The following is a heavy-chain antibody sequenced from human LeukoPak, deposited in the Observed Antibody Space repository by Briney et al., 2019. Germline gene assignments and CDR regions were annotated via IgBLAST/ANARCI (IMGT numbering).Heavy chain of an antibody. CDR3: ASNPASHYDSSGSGTFDI. Sequence: SETLSLTCTVSGGSISSSSYYWAWIRQPPGKGLEWMGTIYYSGSTYYNPSLKSRVTISLDTSKNQFSLNLSSVTAADTAVFYCASNPASHYDSSGSGTFDIWGQGTMVTVSS. CDR2: IYYSGST. CDR1: GGSISSSSYY. J-gene: IGHJ3*02. D-gene: IGHD3-22*01. V-gene: IGHV4-39*01.